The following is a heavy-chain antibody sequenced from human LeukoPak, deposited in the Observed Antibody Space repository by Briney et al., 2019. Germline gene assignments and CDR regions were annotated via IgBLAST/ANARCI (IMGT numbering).Heavy chain of an antibody. D-gene: IGHD2-15*01. J-gene: IGHJ4*02. Sequence: GGSLRLSCAASGFTFSSSAMSWVRQAPGKGLEWVSAISNNGGYTYYADSVQGRFTISRDNSKSTLCLQMNSLRAEDTAVYHCAKQLGYCSDGSCYFPYWGQGTLVTVSS. V-gene: IGHV3-23*01. CDR2: ISNNGGYT. CDR1: GFTFSSSA. CDR3: AKQLGYCSDGSCYFPY.